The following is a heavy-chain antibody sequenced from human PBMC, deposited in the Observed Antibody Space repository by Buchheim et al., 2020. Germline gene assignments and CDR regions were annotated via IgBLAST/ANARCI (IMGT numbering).Heavy chain of an antibody. Sequence: QVQLQQLGPGLVKPSQTLSLTCAISGDTVSSNSAAWNWIRQSPSRGLEWLGRTYYRSKWYSDYATSVKGRITINPVTSRNQISLKLNSVTLEDTAVYYCVRDRGPYNSNYPSYYYYGMDVWGQGTT. CDR3: VRDRGPYNSNYPSYYYYGMDV. V-gene: IGHV6-1*01. CDR2: TYYRSKWYS. CDR1: GDTVSSNSAA. D-gene: IGHD1-7*01. J-gene: IGHJ6*02.